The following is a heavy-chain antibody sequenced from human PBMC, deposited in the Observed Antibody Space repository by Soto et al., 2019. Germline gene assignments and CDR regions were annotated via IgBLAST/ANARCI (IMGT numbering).Heavy chain of an antibody. CDR1: GFTFSSYG. V-gene: IGHV3-33*01. CDR2: IWYEGSNK. Sequence: GGSLRLSCAASGFTFSSYGMHWVRQAPGKGLEWVAVIWYEGSNKYYADSVKGRFTISRDNSKNTLHLQMNSLRAEDTAVYYCAREGGRASDPIYYYYYYGMDVWGQGTTVTVSS. CDR3: AREGGRASDPIYYYYYYGMDV. J-gene: IGHJ6*02. D-gene: IGHD1-1*01.